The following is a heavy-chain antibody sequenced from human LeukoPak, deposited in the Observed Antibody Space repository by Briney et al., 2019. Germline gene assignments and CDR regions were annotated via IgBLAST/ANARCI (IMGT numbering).Heavy chain of an antibody. CDR3: ARLVSSSWSYYYDSSGYYYPDY. CDR2: IYYSGST. J-gene: IGHJ4*02. D-gene: IGHD3-22*01. V-gene: IGHV4-31*03. Sequence: SETLSLTCTVSGGSISSGGYYWSWIRQHTGKGLEWIGYIYYSGSTYYNPSLKSRVTISVDTSKNQFSLKLSSVTAADTAVYYCARLVSSSWSYYYDSSGYYYPDYWGQGTLVTVSS. CDR1: GGSISSGGYY.